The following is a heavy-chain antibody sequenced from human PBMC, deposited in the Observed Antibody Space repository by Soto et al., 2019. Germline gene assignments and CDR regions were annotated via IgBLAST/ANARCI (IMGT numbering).Heavy chain of an antibody. V-gene: IGHV4-59*01. D-gene: IGHD3-10*01. J-gene: IGHJ4*01. Sequence: SETRCLTCTVSGGSISRYYWSGSRQPPGKGLEWIGYIYYSGSTNYNPSLKSRVTISVDTSKNQFSLKLSSVTAADTAVYYCARAPRGNYGYPSYFDYWGRGTLVTVS. CDR1: GGSISRYY. CDR3: ARAPRGNYGYPSYFDY. CDR2: IYYSGST.